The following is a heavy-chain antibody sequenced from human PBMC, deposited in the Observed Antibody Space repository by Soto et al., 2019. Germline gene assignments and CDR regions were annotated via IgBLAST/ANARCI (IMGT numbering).Heavy chain of an antibody. J-gene: IGHJ4*02. CDR3: ARMNTAMADY. V-gene: IGHV4-61*01. CDR1: GGSVSGGSYY. Sequence: QVQLQESGPGLVKPSETLSLTCTVSGGSVSGGSYYWSWIRQPPGKGLEWIGYIYYSGSTNYNPSLKSRVTISVDTSKNQFSLKLSSVTAADTAVYYCARMNTAMADYWGQGTLVTVSS. D-gene: IGHD5-18*01. CDR2: IYYSGST.